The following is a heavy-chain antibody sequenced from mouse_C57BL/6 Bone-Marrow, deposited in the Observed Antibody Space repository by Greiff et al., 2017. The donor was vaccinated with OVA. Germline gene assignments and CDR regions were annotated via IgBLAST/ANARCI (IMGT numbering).Heavy chain of an antibody. CDR3: AIYCYGRFAY. V-gene: IGHV1-64*01. CDR2: IHPNSGST. CDR1: GYTFTSYW. Sequence: QVQLQQPGAELVKPGASVKLSCKASGYTFTSYWMHWVKQRPGQGLEWIGMIHPNSGSTNYNEKFKSKATLTVDKSSSTAYMQLSSLTSEDSAVYYCAIYCYGRFAYWGQGTLVTVSA. D-gene: IGHD1-1*01. J-gene: IGHJ3*01.